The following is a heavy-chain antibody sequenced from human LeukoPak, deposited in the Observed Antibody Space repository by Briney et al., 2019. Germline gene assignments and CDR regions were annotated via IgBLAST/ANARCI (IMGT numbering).Heavy chain of an antibody. D-gene: IGHD1-20*01. Sequence: GGSLRLSCAASGFTFSGYYMSWIRQAPGEGLEWVSYISSSGSTIYYADSVKGRFTISRDNAKNSLYLQMNSLRAEDTAVYYCASTYNWNPAYNWFDPWGQGTLVTVSS. V-gene: IGHV3-11*04. CDR3: ASTYNWNPAYNWFDP. J-gene: IGHJ5*02. CDR1: GFTFSGYY. CDR2: ISSSGSTI.